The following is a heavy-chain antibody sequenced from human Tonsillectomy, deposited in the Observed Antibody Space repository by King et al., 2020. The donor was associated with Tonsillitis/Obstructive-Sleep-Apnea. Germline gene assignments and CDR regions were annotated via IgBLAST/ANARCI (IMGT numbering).Heavy chain of an antibody. J-gene: IGHJ6*02. Sequence: VQLVESGGGVVQPGRSLRLSCAASGFTFITFGMHWVRQAPGKGLEWVAVISYDGSNKYYADSVKGRFTISRDNSKNTLYLQMNSLRAEDTAVYYCAKDFLWFGELLRPSPCMDVWGQGTTVTVSS. D-gene: IGHD3-10*01. V-gene: IGHV3-30*18. CDR2: ISYDGSNK. CDR1: GFTFITFG. CDR3: AKDFLWFGELLRPSPCMDV.